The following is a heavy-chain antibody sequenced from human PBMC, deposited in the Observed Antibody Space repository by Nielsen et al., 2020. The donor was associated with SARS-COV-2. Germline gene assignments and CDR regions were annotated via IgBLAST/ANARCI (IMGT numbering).Heavy chain of an antibody. V-gene: IGHV4-28*01. CDR2: IYYSGST. D-gene: IGHD3-10*01. Sequence: WIRQPPGKGLEWIGYIYYSGSTYYNPSLKNRVTIFVDTSKNQFSLKLSSVTAADTAVYYCAKRGGDYYIHYFDYWGQGTLVTVSS. J-gene: IGHJ4*02. CDR3: AKRGGDYYIHYFDY.